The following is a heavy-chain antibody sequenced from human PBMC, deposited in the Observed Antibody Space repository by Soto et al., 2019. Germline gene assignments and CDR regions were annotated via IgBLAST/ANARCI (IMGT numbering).Heavy chain of an antibody. Sequence: QVQLVESGGGLVKPGGSLRLSCAASGFTFSDYYMSWIRQAPGKGLEWVSHISSSGCTIYYADSVKGRFTISGAHAKNSLSRQMNRLRAEDPAVYYCARVGPPSDVWGQGTTVTFAS. CDR3: ARVGPPSDV. D-gene: IGHD2-15*01. V-gene: IGHV3-11*01. CDR1: GFTFSDYY. CDR2: ISSSGCTI. J-gene: IGHJ6*02.